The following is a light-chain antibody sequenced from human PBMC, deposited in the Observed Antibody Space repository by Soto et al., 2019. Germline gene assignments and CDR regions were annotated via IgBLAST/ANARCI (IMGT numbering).Light chain of an antibody. CDR2: AAS. Sequence: IQLTQSPSSLSASVGDRVTITCRASQGISSDLAWYQQEPGKAPKLLIYAASTLQGGVPSRFSGSGSGTYFTLTIISLQPEDVATYYCQQLNIYPITFGQGTRLEIK. CDR3: QQLNIYPIT. V-gene: IGKV1-9*01. J-gene: IGKJ5*01. CDR1: QGISSD.